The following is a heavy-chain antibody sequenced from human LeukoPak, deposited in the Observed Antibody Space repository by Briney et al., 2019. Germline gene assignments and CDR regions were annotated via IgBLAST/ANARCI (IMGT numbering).Heavy chain of an antibody. V-gene: IGHV3-73*01. Sequence: GGSLRLSCAASGFIFSGSAMHWVRQASGKGLEWVGRIRCKANSYATVYAASVNGRFTISRDDSKNTAFLQMHSLKTEDTAVYYCATQQGGNPAYWGQGTLVTVSS. CDR2: IRCKANSYAT. J-gene: IGHJ4*02. D-gene: IGHD1-14*01. CDR1: GFIFSGSA. CDR3: ATQQGGNPAY.